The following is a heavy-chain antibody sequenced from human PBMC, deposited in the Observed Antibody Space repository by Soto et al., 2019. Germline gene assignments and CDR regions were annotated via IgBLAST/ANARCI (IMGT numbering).Heavy chain of an antibody. CDR3: ARLGNSVFGAFYGMDV. CDR2: IYYTGST. J-gene: IGHJ6*02. Sequence: SETLSLTCTVSGDSINNDDYCWIWVRQPPGKGLEWIGYIYYTGSTYYSPSLKSRLTISLDTSKNQFSLKLSSVTAADTAVYFCARLGNSVFGAFYGMDVWGQGTTVTVSS. D-gene: IGHD3-16*01. V-gene: IGHV4-30-4*01. CDR1: GDSINNDDYC.